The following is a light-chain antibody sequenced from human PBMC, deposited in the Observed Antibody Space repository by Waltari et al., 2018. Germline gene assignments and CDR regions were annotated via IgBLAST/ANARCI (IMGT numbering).Light chain of an antibody. CDR2: DAS. J-gene: IGKJ3*01. CDR3: QQRSNPFT. CDR1: QSVSSY. V-gene: IGKV3-11*01. Sequence: EIVLTQSPATLSLSPGERATLSCRASQSVSSYLAWYQQKPGQAPRLLIYDASNTATGIPARFSGSASGTDFTLTISSLEPEDFAVYYCQQRSNPFTFGPGTKVDIK.